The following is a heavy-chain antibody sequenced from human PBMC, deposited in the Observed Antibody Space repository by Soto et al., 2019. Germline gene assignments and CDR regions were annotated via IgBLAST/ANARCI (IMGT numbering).Heavy chain of an antibody. V-gene: IGHV1-69*13. J-gene: IGHJ4*02. D-gene: IGHD3-10*01. CDR2: IIPIFGTA. CDR3: ASEYYGSGSPDY. Sequence: GASVKVSCKASGGTFSSYAISWVRQAPGQGLEWMGGIIPIFGTANYAQKFQGRVTITADESTSTAYMELSSLRSEDTAVYYCASEYYGSGSPDYWGQGTLVTVSS. CDR1: GGTFSSYA.